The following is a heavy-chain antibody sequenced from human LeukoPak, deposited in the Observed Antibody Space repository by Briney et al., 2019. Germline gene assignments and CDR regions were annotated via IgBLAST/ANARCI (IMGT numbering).Heavy chain of an antibody. CDR3: ARSQGGTMSLRHFDL. Sequence: AGGSLRLSCAASGFTVSSNYMNWVRKAPGKGLEWVSVINSGGNAYYAASVKGRFTISRDNSENMLYLQMNSLRADDTAVYYCARSQGGTMSLRHFDLWGRGTLVTVSS. J-gene: IGHJ2*01. D-gene: IGHD3-22*01. CDR2: INSGGNA. CDR1: GFTVSSNY. V-gene: IGHV3-53*01.